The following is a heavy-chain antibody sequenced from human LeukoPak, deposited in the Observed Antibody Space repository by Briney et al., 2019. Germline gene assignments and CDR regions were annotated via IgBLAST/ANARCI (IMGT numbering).Heavy chain of an antibody. CDR1: GGSFSGYY. Sequence: SETLSLTCAVYGGSFSGYYWSWIRQPPGKGLEWIGEINHSGSTNYNPSLKSRVTISVDTSKNQFSLKLSSVTAADTAVYYCALKPASYYYDSSADRFGYWGQGTLVTVSS. D-gene: IGHD3-22*01. CDR3: ALKPASYYYDSSADRFGY. V-gene: IGHV4-34*01. J-gene: IGHJ4*02. CDR2: INHSGST.